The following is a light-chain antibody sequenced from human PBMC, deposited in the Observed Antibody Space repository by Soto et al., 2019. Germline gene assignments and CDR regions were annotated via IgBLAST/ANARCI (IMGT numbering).Light chain of an antibody. Sequence: DIQMTQSPSSLSASVGERVTITCRASQRISSYVNWYQQKSGKAPKLLIHVASNLQSGVPSRFSGSESGTDFNLTISSLQPKDFATYYCQQSYSIPFNFGGGTKLEIK. V-gene: IGKV1-39*01. CDR3: QQSYSIPFN. CDR1: QRISSY. CDR2: VAS. J-gene: IGKJ4*01.